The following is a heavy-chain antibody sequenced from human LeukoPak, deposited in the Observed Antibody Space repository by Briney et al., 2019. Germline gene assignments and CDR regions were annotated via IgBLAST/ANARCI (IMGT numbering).Heavy chain of an antibody. CDR3: ARGMTAMVTAALFDY. CDR2: ISSSSSYI. J-gene: IGHJ4*02. V-gene: IGHV3-21*01. CDR1: GFTFSSYS. Sequence: GGSLRLSCAASGFTFSSYSMNWVRQAPGKGLEWVSSISSSSSYIYYADSVKGRFTISRDNAKNSLYLQMNSLRAEDTAVYYCARGMTAMVTAALFDYWGQGTLVTVSS. D-gene: IGHD5-18*01.